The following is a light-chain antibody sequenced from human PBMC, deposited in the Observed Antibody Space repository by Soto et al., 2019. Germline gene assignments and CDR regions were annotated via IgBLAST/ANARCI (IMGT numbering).Light chain of an antibody. CDR1: QSVSSSY. CDR3: QQYGSSPWT. V-gene: IGKV3-20*01. Sequence: EIVLTQSPGNLSLSPVERATLSCMASQSVSSSYLAWYQQKPGQAPRLLIYGASSRATGIPDGFSGSGSGTDFTLTISRLEPEDFAVYYCQQYGSSPWTFGQGTKVDI. CDR2: GAS. J-gene: IGKJ1*01.